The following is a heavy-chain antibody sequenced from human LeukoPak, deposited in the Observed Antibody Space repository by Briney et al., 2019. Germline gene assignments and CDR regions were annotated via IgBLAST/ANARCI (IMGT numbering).Heavy chain of an antibody. J-gene: IGHJ5*02. D-gene: IGHD2-8*01. CDR1: GGTFSSYA. V-gene: IGHV1-69*13. Sequence: ASVKVSCKASGGTFSSYAISWVRQAPGQGLEWMGWIIPIFGTANYAQKFQGRVTITADESTSTAYMELSSLRSEDTAVYYCARVGAGYCTNGVCYTGNWFDPWGQGTLVTASS. CDR2: IIPIFGTA. CDR3: ARVGAGYCTNGVCYTGNWFDP.